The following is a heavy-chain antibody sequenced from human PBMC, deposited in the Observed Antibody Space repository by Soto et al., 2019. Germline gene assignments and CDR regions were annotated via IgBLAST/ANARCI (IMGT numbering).Heavy chain of an antibody. CDR1: GYAFTTYG. Sequence: QVHLVQSGAEVKKPGASVKVSCQGSGYAFTTYGITWVRQAPGQGLEWMGWISAHNGNTNYAQKLQGRVTVTRDTSTSTPYMELRSLRYDGTAVYYCARGRYGDYWGQGALVTVSS. V-gene: IGHV1-18*01. J-gene: IGHJ4*02. CDR3: ARGRYGDY. D-gene: IGHD1-1*01. CDR2: ISAHNGNT.